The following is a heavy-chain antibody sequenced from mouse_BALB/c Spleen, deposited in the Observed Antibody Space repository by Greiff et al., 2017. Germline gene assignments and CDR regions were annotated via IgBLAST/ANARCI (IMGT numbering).Heavy chain of an antibody. V-gene: IGHV1-55*01. Sequence: QGQLQQPGAELVKPGTSVKLSCKASGYNFTSYWINWVKLRPGQGLEWIGDIYPGSGSTNYNEKFKSKATLTVDTSSSTAYMQLSSLASEDSALYYCARGDNYYAMDYWGQGTSVTVSS. CDR1: GYNFTSYW. CDR3: ARGDNYYAMDY. J-gene: IGHJ4*01. CDR2: IYPGSGST. D-gene: IGHD1-3*01.